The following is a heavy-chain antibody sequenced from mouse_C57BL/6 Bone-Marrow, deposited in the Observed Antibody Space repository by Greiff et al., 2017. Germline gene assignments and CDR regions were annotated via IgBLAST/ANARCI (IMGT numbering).Heavy chain of an antibody. Sequence: EVHLVESGGDLVKPGGSLKLSCAASGFTFSSYGMSWVRQTPDKRLEWVATISSGGSYTYYPDSVKGRFTISRDNAKNTLYLQMSSLKSEDTAMYYCARNGGLLYWYFDVWGTGTTVTVSS. V-gene: IGHV5-6*01. CDR2: ISSGGSYT. J-gene: IGHJ1*03. CDR3: ARNGGLLYWYFDV. CDR1: GFTFSSYG. D-gene: IGHD1-1*01.